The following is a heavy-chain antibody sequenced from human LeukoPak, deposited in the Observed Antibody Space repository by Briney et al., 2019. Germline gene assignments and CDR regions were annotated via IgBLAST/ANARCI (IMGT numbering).Heavy chain of an antibody. J-gene: IGHJ4*02. D-gene: IGHD2-15*01. CDR1: GYTFTSYD. Sequence: ASVKVSCKASGYTFTSYDINWVRQATGQGLEWMGWMNPNSGNTGYAQKFQGRVTMTRDTSISTAYMELSRLRFDDTAVYYCARKVAATPFDYWGQGTLVTVSS. V-gene: IGHV1-8*01. CDR3: ARKVAATPFDY. CDR2: MNPNSGNT.